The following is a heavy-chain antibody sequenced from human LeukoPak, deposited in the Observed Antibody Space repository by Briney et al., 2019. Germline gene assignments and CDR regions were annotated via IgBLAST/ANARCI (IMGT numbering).Heavy chain of an antibody. D-gene: IGHD3-22*01. V-gene: IGHV3-48*04. CDR2: ISSSSSTI. CDR1: GFTFSSYS. CDR3: ARDSLSSGYYYLFDY. Sequence: GGSLRLSCAASGFTFSSYSMNWVRQAPGKGLEWVSYISSSSSTIYYADSVKGRFTISRDNAKNSLYLQMNSLRAEDTAVYYCARDSLSSGYYYLFDYWGRGTLVTVSS. J-gene: IGHJ4*02.